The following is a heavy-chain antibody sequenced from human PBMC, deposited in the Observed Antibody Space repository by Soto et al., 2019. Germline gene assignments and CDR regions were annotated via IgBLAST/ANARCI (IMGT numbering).Heavy chain of an antibody. J-gene: IGHJ4*02. CDR3: ARSVYCGGDCYSASFDY. Sequence: GGSLRLSCAASGFTFSSYGMHWVRQAPGKGLEWVAVIWYDGSNKYYADSVKGRFTISRDNSKNTLYLQMNSLRAEDTAVYYCARSVYCGGDCYSASFDYWGQGTLVTVSS. CDR1: GFTFSSYG. CDR2: IWYDGSNK. D-gene: IGHD2-21*02. V-gene: IGHV3-33*01.